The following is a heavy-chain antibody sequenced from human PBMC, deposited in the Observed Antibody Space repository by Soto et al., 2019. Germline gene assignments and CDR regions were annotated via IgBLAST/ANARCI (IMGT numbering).Heavy chain of an antibody. J-gene: IGHJ5*02. D-gene: IGHD3-10*01. CDR3: ARAAGRFGELYWFDP. V-gene: IGHV4-34*01. CDR1: DGSFIGYF. Sequence: QVELQQWGPGLVKPSETLSLTCTIHDGSFIGYFWSWIRQSPEQGLEWIGEINHSGRTSYNLSLSSRVTISVDTSNNQFSLKLTSVTAADTAVYYCARAAGRFGELYWFDPWGQGTLVTVSP. CDR2: INHSGRT.